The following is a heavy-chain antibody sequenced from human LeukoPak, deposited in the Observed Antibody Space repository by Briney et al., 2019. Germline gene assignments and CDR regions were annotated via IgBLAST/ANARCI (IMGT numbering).Heavy chain of an antibody. Sequence: ASVKVSCKASGYTFTSYAMNWVRQAPGQGLEWMGWINTNTGNPTYAQGFTGRFVFSLDTSATTAYLQISSLNAEDTAVYYCARSGSITMVRGVTYYYDYMDVWGKGTTVTVSS. CDR2: INTNTGNP. D-gene: IGHD3-10*01. V-gene: IGHV7-4-1*02. CDR3: ARSGSITMVRGVTYYYDYMDV. J-gene: IGHJ6*03. CDR1: GYTFTSYA.